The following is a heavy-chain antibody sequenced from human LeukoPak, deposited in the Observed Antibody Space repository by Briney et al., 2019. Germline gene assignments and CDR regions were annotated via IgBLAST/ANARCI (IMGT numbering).Heavy chain of an antibody. V-gene: IGHV3-23*01. Sequence: TGGSLRLSCQASGSTFSDYAMSWVRQAPGKGVEWVSSINPDGGSFFADSVKGRFNISRDDSRSVVYLEMNTLSAEDTAVYYWARSGVATCHYWGQGILVAVSS. CDR2: INPDGGS. J-gene: IGHJ4*02. CDR3: ARSGVATCHY. CDR1: GSTFSDYA. D-gene: IGHD3-10*01.